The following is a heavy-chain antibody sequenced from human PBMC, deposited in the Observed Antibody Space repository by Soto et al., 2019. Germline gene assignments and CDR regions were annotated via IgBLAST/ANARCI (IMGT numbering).Heavy chain of an antibody. D-gene: IGHD2-21*02. Sequence: GGSLRLSCAASGFTLNGNSMNWVRQAPGKGLEWVSSISSSGDSIHYADSVKGRFTISRDKPKNSLYLQMNSLRAEDTAIYFCARDPHPYNGGYYDYWGQGTLVTVSS. V-gene: IGHV3-21*06. CDR1: GFTLNGNS. CDR3: ARDPHPYNGGYYDY. CDR2: ISSSGDSI. J-gene: IGHJ4*02.